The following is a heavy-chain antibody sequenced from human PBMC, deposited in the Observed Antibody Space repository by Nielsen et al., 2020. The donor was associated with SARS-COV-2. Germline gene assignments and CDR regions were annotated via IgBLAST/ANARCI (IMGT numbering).Heavy chain of an antibody. V-gene: IGHV1-8*01. Sequence: ASVKVSCKASGYTFTSYDINWVRQATGQGLEWMGWMNPNSGNTGYARKFQGRVTMTRNTSISTAYMELSSLRSEDTAVYYCARGVYCSGGSCYYYYYYMDVWGKGTTVTSP. CDR1: GYTFTSYD. CDR2: MNPNSGNT. J-gene: IGHJ6*03. CDR3: ARGVYCSGGSCYYYYYYMDV. D-gene: IGHD2-15*01.